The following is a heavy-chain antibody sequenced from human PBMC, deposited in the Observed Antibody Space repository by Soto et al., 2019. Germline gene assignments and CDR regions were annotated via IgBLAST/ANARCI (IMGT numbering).Heavy chain of an antibody. J-gene: IGHJ6*02. Sequence: QVQLVQSGAEVKKPGSSVKVSCKASGGTFSSYAISWVRQAPGQGLEWMGGIIPIFGTANYAQKFQGRVTITADESTSTAYMELSSLRSEDTAVYNCARDRQQLVRGNYYGMDVWGQGTTVTVSS. V-gene: IGHV1-69*01. D-gene: IGHD6-13*01. CDR3: ARDRQQLVRGNYYGMDV. CDR1: GGTFSSYA. CDR2: IIPIFGTA.